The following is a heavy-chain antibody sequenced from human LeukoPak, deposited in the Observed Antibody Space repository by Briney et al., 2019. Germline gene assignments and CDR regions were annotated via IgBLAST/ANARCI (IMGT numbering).Heavy chain of an antibody. CDR2: IWYDGSNK. CDR3: ARDQLQFVAFDI. J-gene: IGHJ3*02. CDR1: GFTFSSYG. V-gene: IGHV3-33*01. D-gene: IGHD4-11*01. Sequence: GGSLRLSCAASGFTFSSYGMHWVRQAPGKGLEWVAVIWYDGSNKYYADSVKGRFTISRDNSKNTLYLQMNSLRAEDTAVYYCARDQLQFVAFDIWGQGTMVTVSS.